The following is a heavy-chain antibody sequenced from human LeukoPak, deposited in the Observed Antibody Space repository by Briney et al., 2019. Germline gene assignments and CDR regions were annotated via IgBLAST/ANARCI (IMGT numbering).Heavy chain of an antibody. CDR1: GDRFTGYW. V-gene: IGHV5-51*01. CDR3: ARQAGFSNKYFDY. D-gene: IGHD4-11*01. Sequence: GESLRISCRVSGDRFTGYWIAWLRHLPGKGLEWMGIIYPDDSDIRYGPSFQGQATMSVDRSSATAYLHLSRLKASDIATYYCARQAGFSNKYFDYWGKGTLVTVSS. J-gene: IGHJ4*02. CDR2: IYPDDSDI.